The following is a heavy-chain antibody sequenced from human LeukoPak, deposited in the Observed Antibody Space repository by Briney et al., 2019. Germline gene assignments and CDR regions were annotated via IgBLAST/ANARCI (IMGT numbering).Heavy chain of an antibody. CDR2: IYYSGST. CDR1: GGSISSYY. V-gene: IGHV4-59*08. CDR3: ARQGSPGGCYGMDV. Sequence: SETLSLTCTVSGGSISSYYWSWIRQPPGKGLEWIGYIYYSGSTNYNHSLKSRVTISVDTSKNQFSLKLSSVTAADTAVYYCARQGSPGGCYGMDVWGQGTTVTVSS. D-gene: IGHD2-8*02. J-gene: IGHJ6*02.